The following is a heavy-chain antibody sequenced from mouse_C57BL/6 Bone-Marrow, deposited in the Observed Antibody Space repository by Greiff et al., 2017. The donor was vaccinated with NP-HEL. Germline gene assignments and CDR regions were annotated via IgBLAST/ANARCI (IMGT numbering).Heavy chain of an antibody. V-gene: IGHV1-47*01. CDR2: FHPYNDDT. CDR1: GYTFTTYP. Sequence: QVQLQQSGAELMKPGASVKMSCKASGYTFTTYPIEWVKQNPGKSLEWIGNFHPYNDDTNYNEKFKNKATLTVEKSSSTVYLELSRLTSEDSSVYDCAREGYCLYYFDYWGKGTTLTVSS. D-gene: IGHD2-3*01. J-gene: IGHJ2*01. CDR3: AREGYCLYYFDY.